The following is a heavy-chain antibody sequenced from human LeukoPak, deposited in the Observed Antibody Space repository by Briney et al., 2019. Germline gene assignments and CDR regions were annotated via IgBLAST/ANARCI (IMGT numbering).Heavy chain of an antibody. V-gene: IGHV3-23*01. CDR2: ISGSDTTA. Sequence: GGSLRLSCAPAGFTFKTYALSWVRQAPGKGLEWVSAISGSDTTAYYADSVKGRFTLSRDNSKSTLFLQMNSLRAEDTAVYYCANTRHSSGWSAGGDLWGHGTLVTVSS. J-gene: IGHJ5*02. CDR1: GFTFKTYA. CDR3: ANTRHSSGWSAGGDL. D-gene: IGHD6-19*01.